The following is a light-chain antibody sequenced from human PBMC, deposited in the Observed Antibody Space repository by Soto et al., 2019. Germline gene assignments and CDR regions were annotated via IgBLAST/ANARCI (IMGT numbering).Light chain of an antibody. V-gene: IGLV2-18*02. CDR1: SSDVGSFNR. J-gene: IGLJ3*02. CDR2: DVT. Sequence: QSVLTQPPSVSGSXXQSVTXXCTGTSSDVGSFNRVSWYQQPPGTAPKLVIYDVTNRPSGVPDRFSGSKSGNTASLTISGLQAEDEADYYCNSYTSRSSLVFGGGTKLTVL. CDR3: NSYTSRSSLV.